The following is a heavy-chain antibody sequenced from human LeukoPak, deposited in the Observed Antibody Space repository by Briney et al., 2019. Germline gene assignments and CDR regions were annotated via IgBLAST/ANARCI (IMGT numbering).Heavy chain of an antibody. Sequence: GWSLRLSCAASGFTFSSYGMHWVRQAPGKGLEWVAVISYDGSNKYYADSVKGRFTISRDNSKNTLYLQMNSLRAEDTAVYYCAKDDYGDPEVDYWGQGTLVTVSS. D-gene: IGHD4-17*01. CDR2: ISYDGSNK. V-gene: IGHV3-30*18. CDR1: GFTFSSYG. CDR3: AKDDYGDPEVDY. J-gene: IGHJ4*02.